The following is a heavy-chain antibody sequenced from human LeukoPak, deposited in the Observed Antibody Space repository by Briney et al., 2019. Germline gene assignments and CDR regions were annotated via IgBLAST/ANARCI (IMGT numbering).Heavy chain of an antibody. CDR1: GYTFTSYA. CDR3: ARDLGDFWSGYHRGMDV. Sequence: ASVTVSCKASGYTFTSYAMNWVRQAPGQGLEWMGWINTNTGNPTYAQGFTGRFVFSLDTSVSTAYLQISSLKAEDTAVYYCARDLGDFWSGYHRGMDVWGQGTTVTVSS. CDR2: INTNTGNP. D-gene: IGHD3-3*01. J-gene: IGHJ6*02. V-gene: IGHV7-4-1*02.